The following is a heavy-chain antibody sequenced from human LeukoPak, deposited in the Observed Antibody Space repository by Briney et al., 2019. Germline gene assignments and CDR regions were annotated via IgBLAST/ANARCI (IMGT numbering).Heavy chain of an antibody. D-gene: IGHD6-13*01. V-gene: IGHV3-64*01. Sequence: GGSLRLSCAASGFTFSSYAMHWVRQAPGKGLEYVSAISSNGGSTYYANSVKGRFTISRDNSKNTLYLQMGSLRAEDMAVYYCARPMGSSWYFDYWGQGTLVTVSS. CDR2: ISSNGGST. J-gene: IGHJ4*02. CDR1: GFTFSSYA. CDR3: ARPMGSSWYFDY.